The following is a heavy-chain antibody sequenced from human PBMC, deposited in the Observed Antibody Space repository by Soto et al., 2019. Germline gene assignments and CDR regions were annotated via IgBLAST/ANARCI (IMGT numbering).Heavy chain of an antibody. V-gene: IGHV3-66*01. CDR2: IYNGGST. J-gene: IGHJ6*02. CDR1: GFTVSSNY. Sequence: EVQLVESGGGLVQPGGSLRLSCAASGFTVSSNYMSWVRQAPGKGLEWVSVIYNGGSTYYADSVKGRFTISRDNSKNTLYLQMNSLRAEDTAVYYWARDRIPTGMDVWGQGTTVTVSS. CDR3: ARDRIPTGMDV.